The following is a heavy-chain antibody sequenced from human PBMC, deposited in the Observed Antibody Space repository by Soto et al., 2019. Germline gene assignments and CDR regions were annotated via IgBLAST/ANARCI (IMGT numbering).Heavy chain of an antibody. D-gene: IGHD6-19*01. CDR2: ISYDGSKE. CDR1: GFMFRNYG. CDR3: AKDGGSYSSAWYHEGMGL. Sequence: QVQLVESGGGVVQPGRSLRLSCAASGFMFRNYGMHWVRQGPGKGLEWVAVISYDGSKEYYGDSVKGGFTISRDNSKNTLYLQMNNLRVEDTAVYYCAKDGGSYSSAWYHEGMGLCGQGTTVTVS. V-gene: IGHV3-30*18. J-gene: IGHJ6*02.